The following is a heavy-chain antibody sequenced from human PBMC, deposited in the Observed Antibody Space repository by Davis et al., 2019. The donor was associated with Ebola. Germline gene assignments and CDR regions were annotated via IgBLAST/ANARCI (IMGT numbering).Heavy chain of an antibody. Sequence: GESLKISCAASGFIFRGYVMSWVRQAPGKGLEWVSTFGTSGDTYYADSVKGRFTISRDNSKNTLYLQMNGLRVDDTAIYYCAKDTSNIWFDIWGQGTMVTVSS. CDR2: FGTSGDT. J-gene: IGHJ3*02. D-gene: IGHD1-26*01. CDR3: AKDTSNIWFDI. CDR1: GFIFRGYV. V-gene: IGHV3-23*01.